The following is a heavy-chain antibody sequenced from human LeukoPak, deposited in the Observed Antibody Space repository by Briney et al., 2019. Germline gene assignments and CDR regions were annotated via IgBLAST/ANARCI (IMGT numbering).Heavy chain of an antibody. Sequence: GGSLRLSCAASGFTFSSYWMHWVRQAPGKGLVWVSRINSDGSSTSYADSVKGRFTISRDNAKNTLYLQMNSLRAEDTAVYYCARAQGEAYSSSFMQNYYYGMDVWGQGTTVTVSS. J-gene: IGHJ6*02. CDR1: GFTFSSYW. D-gene: IGHD6-6*01. CDR3: ARAQGEAYSSSFMQNYYYGMDV. CDR2: INSDGSST. V-gene: IGHV3-74*01.